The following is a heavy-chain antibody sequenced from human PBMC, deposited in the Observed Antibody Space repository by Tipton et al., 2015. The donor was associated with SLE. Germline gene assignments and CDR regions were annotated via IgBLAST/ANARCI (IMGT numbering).Heavy chain of an antibody. Sequence: TLSLTCTVSGGSISSYYWSWIRQPPGKGLEWIGYISSSGSTYYNPSLKSRLTISIDMSEKHFSLKLTSVSAADTAVYYCARSFCSDYGESHFYYMDVWGKGTTVTVSS. V-gene: IGHV4-59*12. D-gene: IGHD3-3*01. CDR1: GGSISSYY. CDR2: ISSSGST. CDR3: ARSFCSDYGESHFYYMDV. J-gene: IGHJ6*03.